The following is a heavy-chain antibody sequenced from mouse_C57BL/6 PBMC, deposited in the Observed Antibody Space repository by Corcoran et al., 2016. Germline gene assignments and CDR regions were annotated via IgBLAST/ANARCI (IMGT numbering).Heavy chain of an antibody. D-gene: IGHD2-1*01. Sequence: EVQLQQSGPVLVKPGASVKMSCKASGYTFTDYYMNWVKQSHGKSLEWIGVINPYNGGTSYNQKFKGKATLTVDKSSSTAYMELNSLTSEDSAVYYCARRSTMAYYYAMDYWGQGTSVTVSS. CDR1: GYTFTDYY. CDR2: INPYNGGT. V-gene: IGHV1-19*01. CDR3: ARRSTMAYYYAMDY. J-gene: IGHJ4*01.